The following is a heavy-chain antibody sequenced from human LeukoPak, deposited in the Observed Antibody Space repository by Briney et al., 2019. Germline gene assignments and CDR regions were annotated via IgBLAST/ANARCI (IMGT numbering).Heavy chain of an antibody. CDR1: GGSISSSSYY. J-gene: IGHJ4*02. V-gene: IGHV4-39*07. D-gene: IGHD3-22*01. CDR2: IYYSGST. CDR3: ARVPYYYDSSGYYYDEAKIEYYFDY. Sequence: NPSETLSLTCTVSGGSISSSSYYWGWIRQPPGKGLEWIGSIYYSGSTNYNPSLKSRVTISVDTSKNQFSLKLSSVTAADTAVYYCARVPYYYDSSGYYYDEAKIEYYFDYWGQGTLVTVSS.